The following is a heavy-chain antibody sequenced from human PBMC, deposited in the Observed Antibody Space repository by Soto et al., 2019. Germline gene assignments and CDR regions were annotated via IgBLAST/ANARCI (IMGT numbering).Heavy chain of an antibody. V-gene: IGHV1-2*04. CDR2: INPNSGGT. CDR3: ARGYLGFGELFGYYYGMDV. CDR1: GYTFTGYY. Sequence: QVQLVQSGAEVKKPGASVKVSCKASGYTFTGYYLHWVRQAPGQGLEWMGWINPNSGGTNYAQKCQGWVTMTRDTSISTASMELSRLSSDDTAVYYCARGYLGFGELFGYYYGMDVWGQGTTVTVS. J-gene: IGHJ6*02. D-gene: IGHD3-10*01.